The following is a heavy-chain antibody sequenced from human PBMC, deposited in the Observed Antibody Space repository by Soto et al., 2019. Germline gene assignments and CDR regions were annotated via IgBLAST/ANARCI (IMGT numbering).Heavy chain of an antibody. D-gene: IGHD1-26*01. CDR3: SRPLYSGSYSDYYFDY. Sequence: ASVKVSCKASGYTFTSYYMHWVRQAPGQGLEWMGIIHPSGGSTSYAQTFQGRVTMTRDTSTSTVYMELSTLRSEDTAVYYCSRPLYSGSYSDYYFDYWGQGTLVTVSS. CDR2: IHPSGGST. V-gene: IGHV1-46*01. CDR1: GYTFTSYY. J-gene: IGHJ4*02.